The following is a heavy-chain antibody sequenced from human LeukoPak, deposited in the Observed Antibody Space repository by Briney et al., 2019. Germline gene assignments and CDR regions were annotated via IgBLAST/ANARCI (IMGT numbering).Heavy chain of an antibody. Sequence: GGSLRLSCVASGFTFSSYWMTWVRQAPGKGLEWVSSISSSSSYIYYADSVKGRFTISRDNAKNSLYLQMNSLRAEDTAVYYCARETTPSAAFDIWGQGTMVTVSS. CDR3: ARETTPSAAFDI. J-gene: IGHJ3*02. CDR1: GFTFSSYW. V-gene: IGHV3-21*01. D-gene: IGHD4-11*01. CDR2: ISSSSSYI.